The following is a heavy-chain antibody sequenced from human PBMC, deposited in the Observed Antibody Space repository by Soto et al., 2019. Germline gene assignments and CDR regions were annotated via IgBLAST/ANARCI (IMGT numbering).Heavy chain of an antibody. D-gene: IGHD3-3*01. Sequence: QVQLVQSGAEVKKPGSSVKVSCKASGGTFSSYAISWVRQAPGQGLEWMGGIIPIFGTANYAQKFQGRVTITADESTSTAYMELSSLRSEDTAVYYCASSGLGNYPLSGRRDYWGQGTLVTVSS. CDR1: GGTFSSYA. CDR3: ASSGLGNYPLSGRRDY. J-gene: IGHJ4*02. V-gene: IGHV1-69*01. CDR2: IIPIFGTA.